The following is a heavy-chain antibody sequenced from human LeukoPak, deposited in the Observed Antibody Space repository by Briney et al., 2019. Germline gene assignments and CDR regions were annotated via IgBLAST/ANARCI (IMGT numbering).Heavy chain of an antibody. V-gene: IGHV4-39*01. CDR2: IYYSGST. J-gene: IGHJ4*02. CDR3: ARQLGYCSSTSCYADKVDY. CDR1: GGSISSSSYY. D-gene: IGHD2-2*01. Sequence: KPSETLSLTCTVSGGSISSSSYYWGWIRQPPGKGLEWIGSIYYSGSTYYNPFLKSRVTISVDTSKNQFSLKLSSVTAADTAVYYCARQLGYCSSTSCYADKVDYWGQGTLVTVSS.